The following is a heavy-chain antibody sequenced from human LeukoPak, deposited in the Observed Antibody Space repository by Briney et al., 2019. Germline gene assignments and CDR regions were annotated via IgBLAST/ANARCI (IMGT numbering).Heavy chain of an antibody. CDR1: GFTFSSYG. V-gene: IGHV3-23*01. J-gene: IGHJ4*02. CDR2: ISGSGHRT. Sequence: GGSLRLSCAASGFTFSSYGVSWVRQAPGKGLEWVSGISGSGHRTYYADSVKGRFTIYRDNSKNTVYLQMNSLGAEDTAVYYCVQDWAWGAFGYWGQGTLVTVSS. CDR3: VQDWAWGAFGY. D-gene: IGHD7-27*01.